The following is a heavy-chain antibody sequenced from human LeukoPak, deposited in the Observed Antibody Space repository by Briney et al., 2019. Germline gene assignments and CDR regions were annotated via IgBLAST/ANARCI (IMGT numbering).Heavy chain of an antibody. CDR1: GGSISSYY. CDR3: ARSYRSIATSGWFDP. Sequence: SETLSLTCTVSGGSISSYYWSWIRQPPGKGLEWIGYIYTSGSTNYNPSLKSRVTISVDTSKNQFSLKLSSVTAADTAVYYCARSYRSIATSGWFDPWGQGTLVTVSS. D-gene: IGHD6-6*01. V-gene: IGHV4-4*09. J-gene: IGHJ5*02. CDR2: IYTSGST.